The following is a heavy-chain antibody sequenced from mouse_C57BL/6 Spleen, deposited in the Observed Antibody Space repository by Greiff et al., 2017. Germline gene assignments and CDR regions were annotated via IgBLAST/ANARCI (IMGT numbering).Heavy chain of an antibody. V-gene: IGHV6-3*01. CDR1: GFTFSNYW. Sequence: EVQVVESGGGLVQPGGSMKLSCVASGFTFSNYWMNWVRQSPEQGLEWVAQISLKSDNYATHYAESVKGMFTISRDDSKSSVYLQMNNLSAEDTGIYYCTFYGSSLFDYWGQGTTLTVSS. CDR2: ISLKSDNYAT. J-gene: IGHJ2*01. CDR3: TFYGSSLFDY. D-gene: IGHD1-1*01.